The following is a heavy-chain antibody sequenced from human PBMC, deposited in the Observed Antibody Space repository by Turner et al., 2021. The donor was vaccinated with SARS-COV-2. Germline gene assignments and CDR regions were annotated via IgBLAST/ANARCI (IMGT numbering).Heavy chain of an antibody. Sequence: EVQRVESGGGLVKHGGSLRLYCAASGFNVSKAWMSWVRQAPGKGLGGVRRINRKTDGGTADYAAPVKGRFTISRDESKNTLYLQMNSLKTEDTAVYYCTTGKTYYYVSSAYYYSVDYWGQGTLVTVSS. D-gene: IGHD3-22*01. V-gene: IGHV3-15*01. J-gene: IGHJ4*02. CDR3: TTGKTYYYVSSAYYYSVDY. CDR1: GFNVSKAW. CDR2: INRKTDGGTA.